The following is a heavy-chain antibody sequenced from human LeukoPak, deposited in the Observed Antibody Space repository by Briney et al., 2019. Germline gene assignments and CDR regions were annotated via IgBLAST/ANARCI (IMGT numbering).Heavy chain of an antibody. CDR1: GFTFSSYW. V-gene: IGHV3-74*01. Sequence: GGSLRLSCAASGFTFSSYWMHWVRQAPGKGLVWVTHINSDGSGTNYADSVKGRFTISRDNAKNTLYLQMNSLRAEDTAVYYCAGSRGPNWFDPWGQGTLVTVSS. D-gene: IGHD6-19*01. J-gene: IGHJ5*02. CDR3: AGSRGPNWFDP. CDR2: INSDGSGT.